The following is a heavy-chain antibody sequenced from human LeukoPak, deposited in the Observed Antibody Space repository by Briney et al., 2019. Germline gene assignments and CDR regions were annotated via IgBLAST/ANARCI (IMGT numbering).Heavy chain of an antibody. CDR1: GFTFSDYY. CDR2: INHSGST. J-gene: IGHJ4*02. D-gene: IGHD3-16*01. V-gene: IGHV4-34*01. CDR3: ARNLRFPDY. Sequence: GSLRLSCAASGFTFSDYYMSWIRQPPGKGLEWIGEINHSGSTNYNPSLKSRVTISVDTSKNQFSLKLSSVTAADTAVYYCARNLRFPDYWGQGTLVTVSS.